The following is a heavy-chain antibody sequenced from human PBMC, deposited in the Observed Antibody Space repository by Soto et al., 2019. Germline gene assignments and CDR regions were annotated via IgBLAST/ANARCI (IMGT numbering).Heavy chain of an antibody. CDR1: GLTFSTYA. J-gene: IGHJ4*02. Sequence: EVQLLESGGGLVQPGGSLRLSCAASGLTFSTYAMRWVRQAPGKGLERVAGISDSGDASFHADSVKGRFTISRDNSKNTLYLHMSSLRAEDTAVYYCAKGFGSTWSFFDYWGQGVLVTVSS. CDR2: ISDSGDAS. V-gene: IGHV3-23*01. D-gene: IGHD6-13*01. CDR3: AKGFGSTWSFFDY.